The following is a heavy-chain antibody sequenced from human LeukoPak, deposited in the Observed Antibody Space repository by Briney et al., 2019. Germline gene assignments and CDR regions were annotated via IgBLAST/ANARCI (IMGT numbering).Heavy chain of an antibody. D-gene: IGHD7-27*01. Sequence: SGTLSLTCAVSGGSISSSNWWSWVRPPPGKGLEWIGEIYHSGSTNYNPSLKSRVTISVDTSKNQFSLKLGSVTAADTAVYYCAGAPWGPFDFWGQGTLVTVSS. J-gene: IGHJ4*02. V-gene: IGHV4-4*02. CDR1: GGSISSSNW. CDR3: AGAPWGPFDF. CDR2: IYHSGST.